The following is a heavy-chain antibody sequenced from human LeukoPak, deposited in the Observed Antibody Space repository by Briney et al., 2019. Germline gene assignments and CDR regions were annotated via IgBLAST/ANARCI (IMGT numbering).Heavy chain of an antibody. V-gene: IGHV4-59*01. Sequence: PETLSLTCTVSGGSISSYYWSWIRQPPGKGLEWIGYIYYSGSTNYNPSLKSRVTISVDTSKNQFSLKLSSVTAADTAVYYCARDRSGSYYSDWGQGTLVTVSS. CDR3: ARDRSGSYYSD. J-gene: IGHJ4*02. D-gene: IGHD1-26*01. CDR1: GGSISSYY. CDR2: IYYSGST.